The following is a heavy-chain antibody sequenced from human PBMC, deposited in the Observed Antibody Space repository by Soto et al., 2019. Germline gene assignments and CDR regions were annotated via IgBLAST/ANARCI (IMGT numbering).Heavy chain of an antibody. V-gene: IGHV3-73*02. CDR1: GFTFSGSA. D-gene: IGHD2-21*02. CDR3: TTTAVTSVGDCYLDY. CDR2: IRSKANSYAT. J-gene: IGHJ4*02. Sequence: EVQLVESGGGLVQPGGSLKLSCAASGFTFSGSAMHWVRQASGKGLEWVGRIRSKANSYATAYAASVKGRFTISRDDSKNTAYLQMNSLKTEDTAVYYCTTTAVTSVGDCYLDYWGQGTLVTVSS.